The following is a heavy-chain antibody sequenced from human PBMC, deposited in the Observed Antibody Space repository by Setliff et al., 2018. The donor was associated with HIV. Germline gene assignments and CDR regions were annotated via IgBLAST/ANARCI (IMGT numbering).Heavy chain of an antibody. CDR1: GYTFTDYC. CDR2: VDPDTGGT. Sequence: ASVKVSCKTSGYTFTDYCIHWFRQAPGQRLEWLGWVDPDTGGTIYAQKFPDRVTLTRDTSSTTAYMELSGLTVDDTAIYYCARVRRPAEIRAGYFDSWGQGTRVTVSS. J-gene: IGHJ4*02. D-gene: IGHD1-1*01. V-gene: IGHV1-2*02. CDR3: ARVRRPAEIRAGYFDS.